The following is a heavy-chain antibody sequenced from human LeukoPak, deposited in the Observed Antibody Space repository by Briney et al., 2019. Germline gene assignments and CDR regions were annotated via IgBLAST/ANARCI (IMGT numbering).Heavy chain of an antibody. V-gene: IGHV3-23*01. D-gene: IGHD1-26*01. CDR2: VTGSGSST. CDR3: AKGRVGATACDY. CDR1: GITFSNYA. J-gene: IGHJ4*02. Sequence: GGSLRLSCAASGITFSNYAMSWVRQAPGKGLEWISTVTGSGSSTDYAGSVKGRFTVSRDNSKNTLYLQMNSPRAEDTAIYFCAKGRVGATACDYWGQGTLVTVSS.